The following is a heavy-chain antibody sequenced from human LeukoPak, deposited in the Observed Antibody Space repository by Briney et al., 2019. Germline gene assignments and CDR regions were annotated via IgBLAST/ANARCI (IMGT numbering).Heavy chain of an antibody. Sequence: ASVKVSCKASGYTFTGYYIHWVRQAPGQGLEWMGWSSPNSGGTNYAQKFQGRVTMTRDTSISTAYMELSRLRSEDTAVYYCALEDILTGYQAPIDYWGQGTLVTVSS. CDR2: SSPNSGGT. V-gene: IGHV1-2*02. D-gene: IGHD3-9*01. CDR3: ALEDILTGYQAPIDY. CDR1: GYTFTGYY. J-gene: IGHJ4*02.